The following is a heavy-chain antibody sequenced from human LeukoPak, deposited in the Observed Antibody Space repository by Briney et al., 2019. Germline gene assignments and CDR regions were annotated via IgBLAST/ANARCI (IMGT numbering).Heavy chain of an antibody. D-gene: IGHD6-25*01. CDR3: ARDLFLSGIPAAGVFDY. J-gene: IGHJ4*02. Sequence: GGSLRLSCAASGFTFSNYWMCWVRQAPGKGLEWVANIRQDGSDKYYMESVKGRFTISRDNANSSLYLQMNSLRAEDTAVYYCARDLFLSGIPAAGVFDYWGQGTLVTVSS. CDR2: IRQDGSDK. CDR1: GFTFSNYW. V-gene: IGHV3-7*01.